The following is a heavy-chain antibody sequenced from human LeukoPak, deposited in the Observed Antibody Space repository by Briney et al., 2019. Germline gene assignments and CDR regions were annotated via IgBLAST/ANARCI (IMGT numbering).Heavy chain of an antibody. J-gene: IGHJ4*02. D-gene: IGHD4-17*01. CDR2: ITSGGHI. CDR3: ARGHGDYAWITY. CDR1: GFTFSSYS. V-gene: IGHV3-21*01. Sequence: GGSLRLSCAASGFTFSSYSMSWVRQAPGKGLEWVSSITSGGHIYYPDSLKGRFTISRDNAKNSLYLQMNSLRAEDTAIYYCARGHGDYAWITYWGQGTLVTVSS.